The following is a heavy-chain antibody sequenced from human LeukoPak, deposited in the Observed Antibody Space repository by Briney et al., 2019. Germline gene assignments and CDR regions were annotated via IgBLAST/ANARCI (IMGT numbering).Heavy chain of an antibody. CDR3: ARFRFDDILTGSTAGDY. V-gene: IGHV3-21*01. CDR2: ISSSSSYI. J-gene: IGHJ4*02. Sequence: GGSLRLSCAASGFTFSSYSMNWVRQAPGKGLEWVSSISSSSSYIYYADSVKGRFTISRDNAKNSLYLQINSLRAEDTAVYYCARFRFDDILTGSTAGDYWGQGTLVTVSS. CDR1: GFTFSSYS. D-gene: IGHD3-9*01.